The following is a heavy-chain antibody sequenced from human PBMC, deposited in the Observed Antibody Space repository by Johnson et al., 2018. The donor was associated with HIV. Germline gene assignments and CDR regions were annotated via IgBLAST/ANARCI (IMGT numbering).Heavy chain of an antibody. CDR1: GFTFSSYA. V-gene: IGHV3-30*04. J-gene: IGHJ3*01. CDR2: ISYDGSNN. D-gene: IGHD6-6*01. CDR3: KISSSTGFEF. Sequence: QMLLVESGGGLVQPGGSLRLSCAASGFTFSSYAMSWVRQAPGKGLEWVAVISYDGSNNYYADSVKGRLTISSDNSKNTLYLQMNSLRAEDTAVYYCKISSSTGFEFWGQGTMVTVSS.